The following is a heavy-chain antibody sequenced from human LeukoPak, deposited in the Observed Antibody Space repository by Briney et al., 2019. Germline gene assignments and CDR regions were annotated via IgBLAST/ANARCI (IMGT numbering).Heavy chain of an antibody. CDR2: MNPNSGNT. Sequence: GASVKVSCKASGYTFTSYGISWVRQAPGQGLEWMGWMNPNSGNTGYAQKFQGRVTMTRNTSISTAYMELSSLRSEDTAVYYCARPRRDGYNLGWYFDLWGRGTLVTVSS. J-gene: IGHJ2*01. V-gene: IGHV1-8*02. D-gene: IGHD5-24*01. CDR1: GYTFTSYG. CDR3: ARPRRDGYNLGWYFDL.